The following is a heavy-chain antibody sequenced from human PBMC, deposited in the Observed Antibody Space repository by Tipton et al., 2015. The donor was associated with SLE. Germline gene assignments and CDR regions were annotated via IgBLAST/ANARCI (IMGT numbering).Heavy chain of an antibody. Sequence: QSGPEVKKPGASVKVSCQASGYTFTGYYMHWVRQAPGQGLEWMGWINPNSGGTNYAQKFQGRVTMTRDTSISTAYMELSRLRSDDTAVYYCATGSSGWYPYFDYWGQGTLVTVSS. CDR1: GYTFTGYY. V-gene: IGHV1-2*02. D-gene: IGHD6-19*01. CDR3: ATGSSGWYPYFDY. J-gene: IGHJ4*02. CDR2: INPNSGGT.